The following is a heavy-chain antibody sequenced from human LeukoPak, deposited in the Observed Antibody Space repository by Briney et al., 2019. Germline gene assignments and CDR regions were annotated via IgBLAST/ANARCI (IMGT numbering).Heavy chain of an antibody. Sequence: PGGSLRLSCAASGFTFSNYAMSWIRQAPGKGLEWVPTISGSGGSTYYADSVKGRFTISRANSKNTLYMQMNSLRAEDTAVYYCAKVLRGLAYYGDYRDWGQGTLVTVSS. CDR3: AKVLRGLAYYGDYRD. V-gene: IGHV3-23*01. J-gene: IGHJ4*02. CDR1: GFTFSNYA. CDR2: ISGSGGST. D-gene: IGHD4-17*01.